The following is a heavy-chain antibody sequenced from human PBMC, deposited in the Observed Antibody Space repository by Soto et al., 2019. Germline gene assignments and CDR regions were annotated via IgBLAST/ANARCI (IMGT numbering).Heavy chain of an antibody. CDR3: ARASYDSSTYYLDY. V-gene: IGHV4-30-4*01. Sequence: SETLSLTCTGSGASISSGDYYWTWIRQPPGKGLEWIGSIYYSGSTYYNPSLKSRVTISVDTSNNQFSLKLSSVTAADTAVYYCARASYDSSTYYLDYWGQGTQVTVSS. J-gene: IGHJ4*02. D-gene: IGHD3-22*01. CDR1: GASISSGDYY. CDR2: IYYSGST.